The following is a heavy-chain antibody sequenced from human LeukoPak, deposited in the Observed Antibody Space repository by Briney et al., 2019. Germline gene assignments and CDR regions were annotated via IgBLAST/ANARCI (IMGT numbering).Heavy chain of an antibody. V-gene: IGHV4-59*07. CDR3: AKGETVTASPFDY. D-gene: IGHD2-21*02. CDR1: VVSISHYL. J-gene: IGHJ4*02. Sequence: SDTLPHTRAVSVVSISHYLWNLFRQSPRKGPEWIRSMFYNEDAKYSPSLKTRVTMSVDASKSHFSLKLTSVTTADTATYFCAKGETVTASPFDYWGQGILVTVS. CDR2: MFYNEDA.